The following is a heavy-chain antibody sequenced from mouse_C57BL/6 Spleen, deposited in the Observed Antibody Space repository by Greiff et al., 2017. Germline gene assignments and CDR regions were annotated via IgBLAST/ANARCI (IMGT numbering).Heavy chain of an antibody. CDR1: GYTFTSYW. J-gene: IGHJ2*01. D-gene: IGHD2-3*01. V-gene: IGHV1-61*01. Sequence: QVQLQQPGAELVRPGSSVKLSCKASGYTFTSYWMDWVKQRPGQGLEWIGNIYPSDSETHYNQKFKDKATLTVDKSSSTAYMQLSSLTSEDAAVSYCARWSYDGYSDYWGQGTTLTVSS. CDR3: ARWSYDGYSDY. CDR2: IYPSDSET.